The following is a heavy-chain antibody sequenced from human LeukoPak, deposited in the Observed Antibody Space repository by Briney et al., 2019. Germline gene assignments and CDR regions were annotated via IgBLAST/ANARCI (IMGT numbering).Heavy chain of an antibody. CDR2: ISAYNGNT. J-gene: IGHJ5*02. V-gene: IGHV1-18*01. Sequence: GASVKVSCKASGYTFTSYGISWVRQAPGQGLEWMGWISAYNGNTNYAQKLQGRVTMTTDTSTSTAYMELRSLRSDDTAVYYCAKDRSSSGWYGWFDPWGQGTLVTVSS. D-gene: IGHD6-19*01. CDR3: AKDRSSSGWYGWFDP. CDR1: GYTFTSYG.